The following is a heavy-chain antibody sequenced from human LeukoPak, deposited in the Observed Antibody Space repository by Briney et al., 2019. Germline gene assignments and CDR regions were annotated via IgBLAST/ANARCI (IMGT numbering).Heavy chain of an antibody. CDR3: ARHNWNDHY. CDR2: ISHSGST. CDR1: GGSLSGYY. D-gene: IGHD1-20*01. V-gene: IGHV4-34*01. Sequence: NPSETLSLTCAVYGGSLSGYYWSWIRQPPGKGLEWIGEISHSGSTNYNPSLKSRVTISIDTSKNQFSLKLSSVTAADTAVYYCARHNWNDHYWGQGTLVTVSS. J-gene: IGHJ4*02.